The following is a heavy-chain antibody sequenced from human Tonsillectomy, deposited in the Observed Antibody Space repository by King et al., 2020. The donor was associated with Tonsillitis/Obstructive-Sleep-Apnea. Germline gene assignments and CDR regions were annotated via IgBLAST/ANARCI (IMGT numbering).Heavy chain of an antibody. D-gene: IGHD2-15*01. CDR1: GFPFSNAW. V-gene: IGHV3-15*01. CDR3: TTDGGSSGY. Sequence: EVQLVESGGGLVKPGGSLRLSCAASGFPFSNAWMSWVRQAPGKGLEWVGRIKRKTNGGTTDYAAPVKGRFTISRDDSKNTLYLQMNSLKTEDTAVYYCTTDGGSSGYWGQGTLVTVSS. J-gene: IGHJ4*02. CDR2: IKRKTNGGTT.